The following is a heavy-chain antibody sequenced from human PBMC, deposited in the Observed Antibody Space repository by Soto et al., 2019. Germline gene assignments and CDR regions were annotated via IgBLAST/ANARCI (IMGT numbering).Heavy chain of an antibody. Sequence: VESLKISCKGSGYSFTSYWISWVRQMPGKGLEWMGRIDPSDSYTNYSPSFQGHVTISADKSISTAYLQWSSLKASDTAMYYCARGANYDILTWGQGTLVTVSS. CDR3: ARGANYDILT. CDR2: IDPSDSYT. CDR1: GYSFTSYW. V-gene: IGHV5-10-1*01. D-gene: IGHD3-9*01. J-gene: IGHJ4*02.